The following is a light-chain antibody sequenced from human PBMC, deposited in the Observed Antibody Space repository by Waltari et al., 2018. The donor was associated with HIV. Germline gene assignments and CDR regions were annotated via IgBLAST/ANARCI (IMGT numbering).Light chain of an antibody. CDR3: SSFTSSSTLYG. Sequence: QSALTQPASVSGSPGQSLTISCTGTSSDVGGYNSVSWYQQHPGKAPKFMIYEVSNGPSGVSNRFSGSKSGNTASLTISGLQAEDEADYYCSSFTSSSTLYGFGTGTKVTVL. V-gene: IGLV2-14*01. CDR1: SSDVGGYNS. J-gene: IGLJ1*01. CDR2: EVS.